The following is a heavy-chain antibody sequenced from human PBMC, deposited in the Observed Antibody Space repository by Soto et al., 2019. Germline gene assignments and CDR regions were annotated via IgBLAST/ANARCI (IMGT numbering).Heavy chain of an antibody. CDR1: GGSISSGGYY. J-gene: IGHJ4*02. V-gene: IGHV4-31*03. CDR2: IYYSGST. D-gene: IGHD3-10*01. CDR3: ARGPAGHHYGSGSLIRN. Sequence: SETLSLTCTVSGGSISSGGYYWSWIRQHPGKGLEWIGYIYYSGSTYYKPSLKSRVTISVDTSKNQFSLKLSSVTAADTAVYYCARGPAGHHYGSGSLIRNWGQGTLVTAPQ.